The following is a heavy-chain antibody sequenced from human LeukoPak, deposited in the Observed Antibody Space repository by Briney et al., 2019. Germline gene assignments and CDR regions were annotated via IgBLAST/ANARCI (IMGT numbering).Heavy chain of an antibody. CDR2: INPNSGGT. CDR3: ARGPYDFWSGYYIPPSYYGMDV. Sequence: ASVKVSCKASGYIFTDYYMHWVRQAPGQGLEWMGWINPNSGGTNYAQKFQGRVTMTRDTSISTAYMELSRLRSDDTAVYYCARGPYDFWSGYYIPPSYYGMDVWGQGTTVTVSS. D-gene: IGHD3-3*01. V-gene: IGHV1-2*02. J-gene: IGHJ6*02. CDR1: GYIFTDYY.